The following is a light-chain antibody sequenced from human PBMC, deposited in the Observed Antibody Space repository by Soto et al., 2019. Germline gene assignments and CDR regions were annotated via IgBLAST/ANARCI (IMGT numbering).Light chain of an antibody. CDR3: QQYDNLPPKWT. CDR2: DAS. J-gene: IGKJ1*01. Sequence: DIQMTQSPSSLSASVGNRVTITCQASQDIATYLNWYQQKPGKAPNLLIYDASNLETGVPSRFSGGGSGTHFTYTISNLQPEDIATYYCQQYDNLPPKWTCGQGTKVDSK. CDR1: QDIATY. V-gene: IGKV1-33*01.